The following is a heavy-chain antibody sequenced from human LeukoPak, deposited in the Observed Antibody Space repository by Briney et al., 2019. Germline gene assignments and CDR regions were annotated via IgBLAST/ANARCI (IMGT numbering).Heavy chain of an antibody. CDR3: ARNRMYYDMDV. Sequence: PSQTLSLTCIVSGGSISSVDYSWSWVRQPPGKGLEWVGYIYYSGSTYYNPSLKSRVTISLDTSKNQFSLKLSSVTAADTAVYYCARNRMYYDMDVWGKGTTVTVSS. V-gene: IGHV4-30-4*08. CDR1: GGSISSVDYS. CDR2: IYYSGST. J-gene: IGHJ6*03. D-gene: IGHD1-14*01.